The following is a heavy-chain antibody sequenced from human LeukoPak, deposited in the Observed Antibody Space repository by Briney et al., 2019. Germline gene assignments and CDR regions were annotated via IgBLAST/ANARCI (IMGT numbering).Heavy chain of an antibody. CDR3: ARDLVTVTKGFDI. CDR1: ADSFSSHY. V-gene: IGHV4-59*11. CDR2: ISYIGST. D-gene: IGHD4-17*01. Sequence: SETLSLTCAVSADSFSSHYWTWIRQPPGKGLEWIGYISYIGSTNYNPSLKSRVTITIDTSKNQFSLKLGSVTAADTAVYYCARDLVTVTKGFDIWGQGTMVSVSS. J-gene: IGHJ3*02.